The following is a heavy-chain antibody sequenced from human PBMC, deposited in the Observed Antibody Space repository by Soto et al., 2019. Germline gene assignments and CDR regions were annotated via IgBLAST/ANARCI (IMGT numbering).Heavy chain of an antibody. CDR2: IYYSGST. J-gene: IGHJ3*02. Sequence: SETLSLTWTVSGGSISSYYWIWLRQPPGKGLEWIGYIYYSGSTNYNPSLKSRVTISVDTSKNQFSLKLGSVTAADTAVYYCAREGVTMVRGVIISGRGAFDIWGQGTMVTVSS. V-gene: IGHV4-59*01. D-gene: IGHD3-10*01. CDR3: AREGVTMVRGVIISGRGAFDI. CDR1: GGSISSYY.